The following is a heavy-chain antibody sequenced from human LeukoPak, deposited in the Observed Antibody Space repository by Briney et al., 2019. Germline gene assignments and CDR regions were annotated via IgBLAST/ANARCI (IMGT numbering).Heavy chain of an antibody. D-gene: IGHD5-24*01. J-gene: IGHJ4*02. V-gene: IGHV3-7*01. Sequence: GGSLRLSCAASGLTFSNYWMSWVRQAPGKGLEWVAIIKPDGSEKYYVDSVKGRFTISRDNAKNSLFLQMNSLRAEDTAVYYCARAVEMATISFGYWGQGTLVTVSS. CDR1: GLTFSNYW. CDR2: IKPDGSEK. CDR3: ARAVEMATISFGY.